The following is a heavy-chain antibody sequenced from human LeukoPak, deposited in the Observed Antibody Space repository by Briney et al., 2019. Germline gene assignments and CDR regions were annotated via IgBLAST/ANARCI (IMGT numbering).Heavy chain of an antibody. CDR2: IRGNGGST. Sequence: GGSLRLSCAASGFTFSSYAMSWVRQAPGEGLEWVSSIRGNGGSTYYADSVKGRFTISRDNSKNTLYLQMNRLRAEDTAVYYCAKSTEDYSRPFDFWGQGTLVTVSS. J-gene: IGHJ4*02. CDR1: GFTFSSYA. CDR3: AKSTEDYSRPFDF. D-gene: IGHD6-13*01. V-gene: IGHV3-23*01.